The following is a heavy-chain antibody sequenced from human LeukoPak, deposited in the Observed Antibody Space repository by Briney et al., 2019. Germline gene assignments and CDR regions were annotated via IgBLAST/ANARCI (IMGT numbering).Heavy chain of an antibody. J-gene: IGHJ3*02. Sequence: GGSLRLSCAASGFTFSSYWMSWVRRAPGKGLEWVANIKQDGSEKYYVDSVKGRFTISRDNAKNSLYLQMNSLRAEDTAVYYCARSPRYNWNDVSAFDIWGQGTMVTVSS. V-gene: IGHV3-7*01. CDR1: GFTFSSYW. D-gene: IGHD1-1*01. CDR2: IKQDGSEK. CDR3: ARSPRYNWNDVSAFDI.